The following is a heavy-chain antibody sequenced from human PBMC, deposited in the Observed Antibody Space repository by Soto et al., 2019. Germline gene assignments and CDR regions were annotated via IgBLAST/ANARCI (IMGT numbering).Heavy chain of an antibody. CDR3: ARPVAEAYSDAFDI. J-gene: IGHJ3*02. V-gene: IGHV3-66*01. CDR2: IYSGGNT. Sequence: QVVESGGGLVHSGGSLRLSCAASGFTVSTNNMNWVRQAPGKGLEWVSVIYSGGNTYYTDSVKGRFIVSRDNSKNAVFLQMNILRDDDTDVYYCARPVAEAYSDAFDIWGQGTMVTVSS. CDR1: GFTVSTNN. D-gene: IGHD6-19*01.